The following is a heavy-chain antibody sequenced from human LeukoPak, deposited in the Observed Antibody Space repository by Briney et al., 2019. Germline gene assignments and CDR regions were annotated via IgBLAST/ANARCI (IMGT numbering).Heavy chain of an antibody. CDR1: GGTFISYA. Sequence: SVKVSCKASGGTFISYAISWVRQAPGQGLEWMEGIIPIFGTANYAQKFQGRVTITADESTSTAYMELSSLRSEDTAVYYCASVDSSGWYYDYCYGMDVWGQGTTVTVSS. CDR3: ASVDSSGWYYDYCYGMDV. CDR2: IIPIFGTA. J-gene: IGHJ6*02. V-gene: IGHV1-69*13. D-gene: IGHD6-19*01.